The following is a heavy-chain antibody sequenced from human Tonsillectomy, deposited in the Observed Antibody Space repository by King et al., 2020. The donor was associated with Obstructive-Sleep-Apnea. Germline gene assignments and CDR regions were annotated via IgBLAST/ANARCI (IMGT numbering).Heavy chain of an antibody. CDR3: TTRTWSLGDV. D-gene: IGHD1-1*01. CDR2: TKSKTDGGPQ. CDR1: GFTFSNAW. V-gene: IGHV3-15*01. J-gene: IGHJ6*02. Sequence: VQLVESGGGLVKPGGSLRLSCAASGFTFSNAWMSWVRQAPGKGLEWVGRTKSKTDGGPQDYAAPVKGRCTISRDDSKTTLYLQMNSLKTEDTGVYYCTTRTWSLGDVWGQGTTVTVSS.